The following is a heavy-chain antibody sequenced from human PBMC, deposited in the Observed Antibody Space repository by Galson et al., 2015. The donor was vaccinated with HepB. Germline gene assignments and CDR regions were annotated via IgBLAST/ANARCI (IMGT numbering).Heavy chain of an antibody. V-gene: IGHV1-69*13. J-gene: IGHJ3*02. D-gene: IGHD3-22*01. CDR1: GGTFSSYA. CDR3: ARDLSPATYDSSGYYQIRHDAFDI. CDR2: IIPIFGTA. Sequence: SVKVSCKASGGTFSSYAISWVRQAPGQGLEWMGGIIPIFGTANYAQKFQGRVTITADESTSTAYMELSSLRSEDTAVYYCARDLSPATYDSSGYYQIRHDAFDIWGQGTMATVSS.